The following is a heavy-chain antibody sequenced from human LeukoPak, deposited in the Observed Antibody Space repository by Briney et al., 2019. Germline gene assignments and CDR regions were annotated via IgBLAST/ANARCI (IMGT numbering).Heavy chain of an antibody. D-gene: IGHD3-22*01. CDR1: GFTFSTYG. CDR3: ARVLNYYDSSGYYFSY. V-gene: IGHV3-30*03. CDR2: ISYDGSNN. Sequence: GRSLRLSCAASGFTFSTYGMHWVRQAPGKGLEWVAVISYDGSNNYYADSLKGRFTISRDNSKNTLYLQMNSLRAEDTAVYYCARVLNYYDSSGYYFSYWGQGTLVTVSS. J-gene: IGHJ4*02.